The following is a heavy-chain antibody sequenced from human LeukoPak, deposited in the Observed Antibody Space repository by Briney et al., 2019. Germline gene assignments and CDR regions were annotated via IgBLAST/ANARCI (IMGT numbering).Heavy chain of an antibody. D-gene: IGHD6-19*01. V-gene: IGHV4-39*01. Sequence: SETLSLTCTVSGGSISSSSYSWGWIRQPPGKGLEWIGSIYYSGTTYYNPSLKSRVTISVDTSKIQFSLKLSSVTAADTAVYYCAGRGIAVAGGFDYWGQGTLVTVSS. CDR2: IYYSGTT. CDR3: AGRGIAVAGGFDY. CDR1: GGSISSSSYS. J-gene: IGHJ4*02.